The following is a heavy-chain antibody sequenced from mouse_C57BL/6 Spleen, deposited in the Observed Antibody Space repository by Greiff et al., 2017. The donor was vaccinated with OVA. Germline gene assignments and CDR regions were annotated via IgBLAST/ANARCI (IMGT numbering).Heavy chain of an antibody. Sequence: QVQLKESGAELVRPGASVKLSCKASGYTFTDYYINWVKQRPGQGLEWIARIYPGSGNTYYNAKFKGKATLTAEKSSSTAYMQLSSLTSEDAAVYYCARSSGLDYWGQGTTLTVSS. V-gene: IGHV1-76*01. CDR1: GYTFTDYY. CDR3: ARSSGLDY. D-gene: IGHD3-2*02. J-gene: IGHJ2*01. CDR2: IYPGSGNT.